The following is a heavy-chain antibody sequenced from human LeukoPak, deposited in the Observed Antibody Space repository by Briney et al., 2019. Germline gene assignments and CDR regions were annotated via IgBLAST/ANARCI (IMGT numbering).Heavy chain of an antibody. CDR3: ARVVVPAAITVHYYYYMDV. J-gene: IGHJ6*03. CDR1: GYTFTSYG. D-gene: IGHD2-2*02. CDR2: ISAYNGNT. Sequence: ASVTVSCTASGYTFTSYGISWVRQAPGQGLEWMGWISAYNGNTNYAQKLQGRVTMTTDTSTSTAYMELRSLRSDDTAVYYCARVVVPAAITVHYYYYMDVWGKGTTVTVSS. V-gene: IGHV1-18*01.